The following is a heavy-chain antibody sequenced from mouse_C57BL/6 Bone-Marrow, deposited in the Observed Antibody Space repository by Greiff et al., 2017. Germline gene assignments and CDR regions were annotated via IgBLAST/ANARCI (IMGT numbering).Heavy chain of an antibody. CDR1: GFSLTSYG. CDR2: IWGGGGK. D-gene: IGHD1-1*01. Sequence: QVQLKESGPGLVAPSQSLSITCTVSGFSLTSYGVDWVRQPPGKGLEWLGVIWGGGGKNYNSARMSRLNISKDNSKSQVFLKMNSLQTDDTAMYYCAKHEDYGSSYVAWFAYWGQGTLVTVSA. J-gene: IGHJ3*01. CDR3: AKHEDYGSSYVAWFAY. V-gene: IGHV2-9*01.